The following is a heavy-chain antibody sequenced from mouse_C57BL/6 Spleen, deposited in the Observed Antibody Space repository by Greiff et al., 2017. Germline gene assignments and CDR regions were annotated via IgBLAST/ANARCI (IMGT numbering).Heavy chain of an antibody. Sequence: VQLQQSGAELVKPGASVKLSCTASGFNIKDYYMHWVKQRTEQGLEWIGRIDPEDGETKYAQKFKGKATITADTSSNTAYLQLSSLTSEDTAVYYCARMDKGFDYWGQGTTLTVSS. CDR3: ARMDKGFDY. J-gene: IGHJ2*01. CDR1: GFNIKDYY. CDR2: IDPEDGET. V-gene: IGHV14-2*01.